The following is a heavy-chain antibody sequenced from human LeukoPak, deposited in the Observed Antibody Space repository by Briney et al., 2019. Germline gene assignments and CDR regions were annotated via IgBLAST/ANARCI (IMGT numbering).Heavy chain of an antibody. CDR3: AIMHGYYDGSGYWVQ. Sequence: GGSLRLSCAASGFTFSSYAMSWVRQAPGKGLEWVSFITTSGGSTSYADSVEGGFTISRDNPRNTLYMQMNILREEDTAVYYCAIMHGYYDGSGYWVQWGQGTLVTVSS. V-gene: IGHV3-23*01. CDR1: GFTFSSYA. J-gene: IGHJ4*02. CDR2: ITTSGGST. D-gene: IGHD3-22*01.